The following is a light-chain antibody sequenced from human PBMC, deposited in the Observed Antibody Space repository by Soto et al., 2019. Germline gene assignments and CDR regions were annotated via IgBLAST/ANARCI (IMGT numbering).Light chain of an antibody. CDR3: GAWDTSLGVYV. CDR2: DTD. CDR1: SSNIAANS. J-gene: IGLJ1*01. V-gene: IGLV1-51*01. Sequence: VLTQPPSVSAAPGQEVTISCSGSSSNIAANSVSWYQHLPGTAPKLLIYDTDRRPSGIPARFSGSKSGTSATLGITGLQTGDEADYYCGAWDTSLGVYVFGSGTKVTVL.